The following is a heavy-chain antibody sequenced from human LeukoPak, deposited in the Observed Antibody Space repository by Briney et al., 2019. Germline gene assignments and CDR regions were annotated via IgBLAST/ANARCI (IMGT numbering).Heavy chain of an antibody. Sequence: GGSLRLSCAASGFTFDDYALHWVRQAPGKGLEWVSLISWGGGSTYYADSVKGRFTISRDNSKNSLYLQMNSLRAEDTALYYCAKDGYSGYYDSRDGVAIDYWGQGTLVTVSS. CDR3: AKDGYSGYYDSRDGVAIDY. CDR2: ISWGGGST. V-gene: IGHV3-43D*03. J-gene: IGHJ4*02. D-gene: IGHD3-22*01. CDR1: GFTFDDYA.